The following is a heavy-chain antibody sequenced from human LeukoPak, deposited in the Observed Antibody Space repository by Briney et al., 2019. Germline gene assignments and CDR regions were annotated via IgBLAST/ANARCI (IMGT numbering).Heavy chain of an antibody. CDR2: FYTSGST. CDR3: ARGPYAWGYIDY. J-gene: IGHJ4*02. D-gene: IGHD7-27*01. V-gene: IGHV4-61*02. Sequence: PSETLSLTCTVSGGSISSGTYYWSWIRQPAGKGLEWIGRFYTSGSTNYNPSLKSRVTISVDTPKNQFSLKLSSVTAADTAVYYCARGPYAWGYIDYWGQGTLVTVSS. CDR1: GGSISSGTYY.